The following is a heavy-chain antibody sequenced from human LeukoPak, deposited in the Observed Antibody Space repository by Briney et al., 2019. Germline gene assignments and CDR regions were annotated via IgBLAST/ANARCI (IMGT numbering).Heavy chain of an antibody. D-gene: IGHD1-26*01. Sequence: SGPTLVNPTETLTLTCTVSAFSLSNARVGVSWIRQPPGKALEWLAYIFSNDEKSYSTSLRSRLTISKDTSKSQVVLTMANMDPVVTATYCCARISLCGFFDYWGEGTLVTVSS. V-gene: IGHV2-26*01. CDR2: IFSNDEK. J-gene: IGHJ4*02. CDR3: ARISLCGFFDY. CDR1: AFSLSNARVG.